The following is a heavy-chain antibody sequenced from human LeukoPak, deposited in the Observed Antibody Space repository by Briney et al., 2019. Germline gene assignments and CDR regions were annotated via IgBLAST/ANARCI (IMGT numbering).Heavy chain of an antibody. CDR1: SGSITTSGYY. J-gene: IGHJ4*02. Sequence: PSETLSLTCTVSSGSITTSGYYWAWLRQPPGKGLEWLATGYYSGKTYYNPSLKSRVTISVDTSKNEFSLRLSSVTVADTAVYYCARRIGWREGFDYWGQGTLVTVSS. CDR2: GYYSGKT. D-gene: IGHD1-26*01. CDR3: ARRIGWREGFDY. V-gene: IGHV4-39*01.